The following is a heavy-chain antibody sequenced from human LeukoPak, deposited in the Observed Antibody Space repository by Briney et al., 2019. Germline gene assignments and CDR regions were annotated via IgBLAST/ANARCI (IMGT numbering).Heavy chain of an antibody. J-gene: IGHJ5*02. Sequence: SQTLSLTCAISGDSVSSNSAAWNWLRQSPSRGLEWLGRTYYRSKWYNDYAVSVKSRITINPDTSKNQFSLQLNSVTPEDTAVYYCARGGGQWLVPGYWFDPWGQGTLVTVSS. CDR1: GDSVSSNSAA. D-gene: IGHD6-19*01. V-gene: IGHV6-1*01. CDR2: TYYRSKWYN. CDR3: ARGGGQWLVPGYWFDP.